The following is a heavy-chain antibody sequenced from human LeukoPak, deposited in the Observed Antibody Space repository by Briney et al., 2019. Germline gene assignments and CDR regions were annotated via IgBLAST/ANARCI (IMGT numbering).Heavy chain of an antibody. CDR1: GFTFSSYA. CDR2: ISGSGGST. CDR3: AKVRRVLRFLEWLLYLDY. Sequence: GGSLRLSCAASGFTFSSYAMSWVRQAPGKGLEWVSAISGSGGSTYYADSVKGRFTISRDNSKNTLYLQMNSLRAEDTAVYYCAKVRRVLRFLEWLLYLDYWGQGTLVTVS. J-gene: IGHJ4*02. V-gene: IGHV3-23*01. D-gene: IGHD3-3*01.